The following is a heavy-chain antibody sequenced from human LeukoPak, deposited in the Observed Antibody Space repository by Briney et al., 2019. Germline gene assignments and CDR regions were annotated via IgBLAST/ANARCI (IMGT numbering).Heavy chain of an antibody. CDR3: ASAFAPTPGIAARPPDY. V-gene: IGHV4-59*01. D-gene: IGHD6-6*01. CDR2: IYYSGST. CDR1: GGSISSYY. Sequence: SETLSLTCTVSGGSISSYYWSWIRQPPGKGLEWIGYIYYSGSTNYNPSLKSRVTISVDTSKNQFSLKLSSVTAADTAVYYCASAFAPTPGIAARPPDYWGQGTLVTVSS. J-gene: IGHJ4*02.